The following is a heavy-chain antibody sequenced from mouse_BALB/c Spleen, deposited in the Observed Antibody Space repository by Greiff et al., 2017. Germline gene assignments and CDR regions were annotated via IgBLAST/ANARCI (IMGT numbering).Heavy chain of an antibody. V-gene: IGHV5-17*02. J-gene: IGHJ2*01. Sequence: DVMLVESGGGLVQPGGSRKLSCAASGFTFSSFGMHWVRQAPEKGLEWVAYISSGSSTIYYADTVKGRFTISRDNPKNTLFLQMTSLRSEDTAMYYCAREGTKLPFAYWGQGTTLTVSS. CDR3: AREGTKLPFAY. D-gene: IGHD3-3*01. CDR2: ISSGSSTI. CDR1: GFTFSSFG.